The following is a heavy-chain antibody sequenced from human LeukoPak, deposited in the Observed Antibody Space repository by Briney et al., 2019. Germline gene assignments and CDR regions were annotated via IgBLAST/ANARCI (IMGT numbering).Heavy chain of an antibody. J-gene: IGHJ6*02. Sequence: GGSLRLSCAASGFTISSFVMRWVRQAPGKRLEWVSTISDSGRTYYADSVKGRFTISSDNSKSTLYLQMNSLRAEDTAVYYYAKGLQFGVTGYYAMDVWGQGTTVTVAS. CDR1: GFTISSFV. D-gene: IGHD3-3*01. CDR3: AKGLQFGVTGYYAMDV. V-gene: IGHV3-23*01. CDR2: ISDSGRT.